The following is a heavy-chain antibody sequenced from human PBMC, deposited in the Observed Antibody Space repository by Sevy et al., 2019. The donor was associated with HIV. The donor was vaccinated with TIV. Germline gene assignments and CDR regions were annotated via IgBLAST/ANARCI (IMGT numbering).Heavy chain of an antibody. D-gene: IGHD3-22*01. CDR1: GFTFSSYW. Sequence: GWSLRLSCAASGFTFSSYWMSWVRQAPGKGLEWVANIKQDGSEKYYVDSVKGRFTISRDNAKNSLYLQMNSLRAEDTAVYYCARVATYYYDSSGYYWGQGTLVTVSS. CDR3: ARVATYYYDSSGYY. V-gene: IGHV3-7*01. CDR2: IKQDGSEK. J-gene: IGHJ4*02.